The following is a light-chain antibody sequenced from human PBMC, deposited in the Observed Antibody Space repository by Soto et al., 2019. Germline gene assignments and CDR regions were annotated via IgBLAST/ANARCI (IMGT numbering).Light chain of an antibody. CDR3: HQYNDWPRT. CDR2: GAS. V-gene: IGKV3-15*01. J-gene: IGKJ1*01. Sequence: EIVLTQSPGTVSLTPGERATLSCRASQSVSSRLAWYQQKPGQAPRILIYGASTRATGVPARFSGSGSGTEFTLTISSLQSEDFAVYYCHQYNDWPRTFGRGTKVDI. CDR1: QSVSSR.